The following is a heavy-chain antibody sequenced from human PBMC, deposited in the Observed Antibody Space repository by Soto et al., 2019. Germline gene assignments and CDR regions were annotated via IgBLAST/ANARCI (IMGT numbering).Heavy chain of an antibody. V-gene: IGHV3-21*01. CDR2: ISSSSSYI. J-gene: IGHJ3*02. CDR1: GFTFSSYS. CDR3: ARDRAPLSDGSGYNAFDI. D-gene: IGHD3-22*01. Sequence: EVQLVESGGGLVKPGGSLRLSCAASGFTFSSYSMNWVRQAPGKGLEWVSSISSSSSYIYYADSVKGRFTISRDNAKNSLYLQMNSLRAEDTAVYYCARDRAPLSDGSGYNAFDIWGQGTMVTVSS.